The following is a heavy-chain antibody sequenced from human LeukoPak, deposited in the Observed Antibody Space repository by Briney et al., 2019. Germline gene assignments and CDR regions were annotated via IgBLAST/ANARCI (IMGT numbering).Heavy chain of an antibody. D-gene: IGHD2-15*01. J-gene: IGHJ4*02. V-gene: IGHV3-9*01. Sequence: SLRLSCAASGFTLEDYAMHGVRQAPGKGLEGVSGISWHRGSIGYADSVKGRFTISRGNAKNSLYLPMTSLRAEDTALYYCAKGVVVVAPTTAFDYWGQGTLVTVSS. CDR1: GFTLEDYA. CDR2: ISWHRGSI. CDR3: AKGVVVVAPTTAFDY.